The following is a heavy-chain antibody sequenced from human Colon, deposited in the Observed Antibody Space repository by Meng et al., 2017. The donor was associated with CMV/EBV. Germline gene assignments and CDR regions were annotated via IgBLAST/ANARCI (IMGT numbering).Heavy chain of an antibody. Sequence: VSGGSISSSSFYWGWIRQPPGKGLEWIGSVYYGGTTYYNASLKSRVTISVDTSKNQFSLKLTSVTAADTAVYYCARRGIVAAGWFDPWGQGTLVTVSS. D-gene: IGHD6-13*01. CDR2: VYYGGTT. CDR3: ARRGIVAAGWFDP. J-gene: IGHJ5*02. CDR1: GGSISSSSFY. V-gene: IGHV4-39*07.